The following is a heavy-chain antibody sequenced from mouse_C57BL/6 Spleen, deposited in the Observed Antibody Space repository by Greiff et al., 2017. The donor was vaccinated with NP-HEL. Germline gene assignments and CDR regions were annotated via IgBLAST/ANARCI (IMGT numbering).Heavy chain of an antibody. CDR1: VSSFPGSS. D-gene: IGHD4-1*01. V-gene: IGHV1-42*01. J-gene: IGHJ4*01. CDR3: ARNGDEAMDY. CDR2: INPLPFFT. Sequence: EVQLQHSGPELVTPFSSFPLSFISSVSSFPGSSMTWVTPRPEESLEWLGEINPLPFFTPDNQKFKAKATLTVDKSSSTAYMQLKSLTSEDSAVYYCARNGDEAMDYWGQGTSVTVSS.